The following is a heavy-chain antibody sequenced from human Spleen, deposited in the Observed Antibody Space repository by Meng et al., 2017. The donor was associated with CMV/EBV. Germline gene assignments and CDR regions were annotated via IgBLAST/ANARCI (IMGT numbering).Heavy chain of an antibody. CDR2: LYSAGTA. D-gene: IGHD3-16*01. CDR3: TKFTYVTFDH. Sequence: LSCAASGFPVRTNYMGWVRQAPGKGLEWVSLLYSAGTAYYADSVKGRFTISRDDSNNTLFLHLNNVRADDTAVYYCTKFTYVTFDHWGRGTLVTVSS. J-gene: IGHJ4*02. CDR1: GFPVRTNY. V-gene: IGHV3-53*01.